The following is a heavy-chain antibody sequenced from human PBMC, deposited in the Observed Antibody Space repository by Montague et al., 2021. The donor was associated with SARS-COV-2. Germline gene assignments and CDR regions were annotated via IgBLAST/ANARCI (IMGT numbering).Heavy chain of an antibody. J-gene: IGHJ4*02. Sequence: SETLSLTCTVSGGSISSSSYYWGWIRQPPGKGLEWIGGIYYSGSTYYNPSLKSRVTISVDTSKNQFSLKLSSVTAADTAVYYCARHGKTRIAMIVVVIDYFDYWGQGTLVTVSS. CDR2: IYYSGST. CDR3: ARHGKTRIAMIVVVIDYFDY. CDR1: GGSISSSSYY. V-gene: IGHV4-39*01. D-gene: IGHD3-22*01.